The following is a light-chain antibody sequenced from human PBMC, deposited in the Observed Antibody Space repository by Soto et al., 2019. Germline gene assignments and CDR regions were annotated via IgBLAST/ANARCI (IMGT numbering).Light chain of an antibody. J-gene: IGKJ4*01. CDR2: GAS. V-gene: IGKV1-12*01. Sequence: DIQMTQSPSSVSASVGDRVTITCRASQGISNWLAWYQQQPGKAPKLLIHGASSLQSGVPSRFSGGGSGTHFTLIISSLQPEDFATYYCQQTNTFLPLTFGGGTKVEI. CDR1: QGISNW. CDR3: QQTNTFLPLT.